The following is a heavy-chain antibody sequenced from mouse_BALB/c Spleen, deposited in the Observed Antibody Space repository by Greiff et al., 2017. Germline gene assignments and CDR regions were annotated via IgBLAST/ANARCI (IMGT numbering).Heavy chain of an antibody. CDR3: ARTPTTATTWFAY. V-gene: IGHV1-7*01. Sequence: QVQLQQSGADLAKPGASVKMSCKASGYTFTSYWMHWVKQRPGQGLEWIGYINPSTGYTEYNQKFKDKATLTADKSSSTAYMQLSSLTSEDSAVYYCARTPTTATTWFAYWGQGTLVTVSA. D-gene: IGHD1-2*01. CDR1: GYTFTSYW. CDR2: INPSTGYT. J-gene: IGHJ3*01.